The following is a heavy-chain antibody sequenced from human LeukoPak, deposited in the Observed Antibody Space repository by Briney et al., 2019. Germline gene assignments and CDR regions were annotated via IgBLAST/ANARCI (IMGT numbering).Heavy chain of an antibody. Sequence: PSETLSLTCTVSGGSISNYYWSWIRQPPGKGLEWIGYIYSSGSTYYNPSLKSRVTISIDTSKNQFSLKLSSVTAADTAVYYCARGEGSLGDYGWGQGTLVTVSS. D-gene: IGHD4/OR15-4a*01. V-gene: IGHV4-4*09. J-gene: IGHJ4*02. CDR3: ARGEGSLGDYG. CDR1: GGSISNYY. CDR2: IYSSGST.